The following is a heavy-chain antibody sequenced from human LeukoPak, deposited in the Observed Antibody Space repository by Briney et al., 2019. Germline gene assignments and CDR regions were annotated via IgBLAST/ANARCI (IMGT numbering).Heavy chain of an antibody. CDR1: GFTFSSYS. CDR2: ISSSSSTI. CDR3: AKDFYGYNWVNYFDY. J-gene: IGHJ4*02. V-gene: IGHV3-48*04. D-gene: IGHD5-24*01. Sequence: GGSLRLSCAASGFTFSSYSMNWVRQAPGKGLEWVSYISSSSSTIYYADSVKGRFTISRDNAKNSLYLQMNSLSVEDTAVYYCAKDFYGYNWVNYFDYWGQGTLDTVSS.